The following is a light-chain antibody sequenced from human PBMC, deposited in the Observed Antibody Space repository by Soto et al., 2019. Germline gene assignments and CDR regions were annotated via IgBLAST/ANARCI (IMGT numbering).Light chain of an antibody. V-gene: IGKV1-39*01. Sequence: DIQMTQSPSSLSASVGDRVTITCQASQDISDYLNWYQQKPGKAPKLLIYAASNLQSGVPSRFSGSASGTEFTLTINSLQPEDFATYYCQQSNSIPKTFGQGTRWIS. CDR3: QQSNSIPKT. J-gene: IGKJ1*01. CDR2: AAS. CDR1: QDISDY.